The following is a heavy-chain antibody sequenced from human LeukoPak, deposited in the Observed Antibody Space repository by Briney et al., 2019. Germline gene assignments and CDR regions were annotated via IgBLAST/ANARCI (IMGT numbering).Heavy chain of an antibody. J-gene: IGHJ6*02. Sequence: PSETLSLTCTVSDGSISSGGYYWSWIRQHPGKGLEWIGYIYYSGSTYYNPSLKSRVTISVDTSKNQFSLKLSSVTAADTAVYYCARDGDLMRWLQPYYYYGMDVWGQGTTVTVSS. CDR1: DGSISSGGYY. D-gene: IGHD5-24*01. CDR2: IYYSGST. CDR3: ARDGDLMRWLQPYYYYGMDV. V-gene: IGHV4-31*03.